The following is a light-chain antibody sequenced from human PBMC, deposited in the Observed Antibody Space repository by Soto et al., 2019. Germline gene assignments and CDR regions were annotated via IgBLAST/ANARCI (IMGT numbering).Light chain of an antibody. CDR2: EVT. CDR1: SNDIGGYNY. V-gene: IGLV2-14*01. Sequence: QSALTQPASVSGSPGQSITMSCAGTSNDIGGYNYVSWYQQHPGRAPKLMIYEVTNRPLGVSNRFSGSKSGNTASLTISGLQAEDEADYYCSSYSNSNTLWVFGGGTKVTVL. CDR3: SSYSNSNTLWV. J-gene: IGLJ3*02.